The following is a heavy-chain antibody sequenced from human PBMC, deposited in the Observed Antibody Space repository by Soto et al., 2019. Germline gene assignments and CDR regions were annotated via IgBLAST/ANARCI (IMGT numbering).Heavy chain of an antibody. Sequence: KTSETLSLTCTVSGGSISSGGYYWSWIRQHPGKGLEWIGYIYYSGSTYYNPSLKSRVTISVDTSKNQFSLKLSSVTAADTAVYYCARAFTIFGVVSSFGAFDIWGQGTMVTVSS. V-gene: IGHV4-31*03. J-gene: IGHJ3*02. CDR3: ARAFTIFGVVSSFGAFDI. CDR1: GGSISSGGYY. CDR2: IYYSGST. D-gene: IGHD3-3*01.